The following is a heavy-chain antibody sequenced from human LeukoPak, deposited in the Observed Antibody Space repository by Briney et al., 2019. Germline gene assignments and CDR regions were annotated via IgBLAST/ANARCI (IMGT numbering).Heavy chain of an antibody. Sequence: ASVKVSCKASGYTFTSYAMHWVRQAPGQRLEWMGWINAGNGNTKYSQEFQGRVTITRDTSASTAYMELSSLRSEDMAVYYCARGAIFGAARYMDVWGKGTTVTVSS. J-gene: IGHJ6*03. CDR1: GYTFTSYA. CDR2: INAGNGNT. CDR3: ARGAIFGAARYMDV. V-gene: IGHV1-3*03. D-gene: IGHD3-3*02.